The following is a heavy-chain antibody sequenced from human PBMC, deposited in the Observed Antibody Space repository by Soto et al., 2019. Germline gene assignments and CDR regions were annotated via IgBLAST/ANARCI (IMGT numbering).Heavy chain of an antibody. J-gene: IGHJ6*02. CDR3: WYYYYGMDV. CDR2: ISSSGSTI. V-gene: IGHV3-48*03. Sequence: GSLRLSCAASGFTFSSYEMNWVRQASGKGLEWVSYISSSGSTIYYADSVKGRFTISRDNAKNSLYLQMNSLRAEDTAVYYCWYYYYGMDVWGQGXTVTVYS. CDR1: GFTFSSYE.